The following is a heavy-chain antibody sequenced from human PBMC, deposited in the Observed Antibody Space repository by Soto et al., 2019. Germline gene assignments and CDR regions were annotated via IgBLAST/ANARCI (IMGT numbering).Heavy chain of an antibody. CDR3: ARMATYGTLNWFGP. D-gene: IGHD1-1*01. Sequence: QVQLVQSGAEVQRPGASVKVSCRASGYAFGDYDISWVRQAPGQGLEWMGWMNPNSANTGYAQKSQGRVAMSRDISISTAYMEVSRLRPEDSAIYYCARMATYGTLNWFGPWVHGALVTVSS. V-gene: IGHV1-8*01. J-gene: IGHJ5*02. CDR1: GYAFGDYD. CDR2: MNPNSANT.